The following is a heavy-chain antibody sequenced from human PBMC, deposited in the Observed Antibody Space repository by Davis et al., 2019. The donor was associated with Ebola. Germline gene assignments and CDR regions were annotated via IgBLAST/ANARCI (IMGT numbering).Heavy chain of an antibody. CDR1: GDSVSSGG. D-gene: IGHD5-12*01. V-gene: IGHV6-1*01. CDR3: TRGWLRGWFDP. J-gene: IGHJ5*02. CDR2: TYYSSKWYH. Sequence: HSQTLSLTCAISGDSVSSGGWNWIRQSPSRGLEWLGRTYYSSKWYHDYAVSLKSRITINPDTAKNQFSLQLNSVTPEDTAVYYCTRGWLRGWFDPWGQGTLVTVSS.